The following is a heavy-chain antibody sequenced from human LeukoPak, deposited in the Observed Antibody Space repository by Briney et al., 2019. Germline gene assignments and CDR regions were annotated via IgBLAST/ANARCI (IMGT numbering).Heavy chain of an antibody. CDR3: ATVGVSRAWVFDY. D-gene: IGHD2-15*01. CDR2: TSYDGSNE. Sequence: PGGSLRLSCAASGFTFSNYAMHWGRQAPGKGVEWGALTSYDGSNEKYADSVKGRFTFSREISKHTLYLQMNSLRLDDPAVYFCATVGVSRAWVFDYWGQGTLVHVSS. V-gene: IGHV3-30*04. J-gene: IGHJ4*02. CDR1: GFTFSNYA.